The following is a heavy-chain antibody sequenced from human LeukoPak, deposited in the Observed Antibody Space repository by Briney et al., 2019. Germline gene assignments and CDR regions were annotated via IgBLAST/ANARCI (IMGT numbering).Heavy chain of an antibody. CDR1: GFTFGDYA. V-gene: IGHV3-49*03. CDR2: IRSKAYGGTT. J-gene: IGHJ3*02. CDR3: TRTYYYDSSDAFDI. Sequence: PGGPLRLSCTASGFTFGDYAMSWFRQAPGKGLEWVGFIRSKAYGGTTEYAASVKGRFTISRDDSKSIAYLQMNSLKTEDTAVYYCTRTYYYDSSDAFDIWGQGTMVTVAS. D-gene: IGHD3-22*01.